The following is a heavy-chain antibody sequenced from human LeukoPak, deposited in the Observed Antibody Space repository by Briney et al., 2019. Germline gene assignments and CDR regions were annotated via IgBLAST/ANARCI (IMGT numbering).Heavy chain of an antibody. J-gene: IGHJ4*02. V-gene: IGHV3-48*01. CDR3: ARDTMATIMN. Sequence: GSLRLSCAASGFTFSSYSMNWVRQAPGKGLEWVSYISSSSSTIYYADSVKGRFTISRDNAKNSLYLQMNSLRAEDTAVYYCARDTMATIMNRGQGTLVTVSS. CDR2: ISSSSSTI. CDR1: GFTFSSYS. D-gene: IGHD5-24*01.